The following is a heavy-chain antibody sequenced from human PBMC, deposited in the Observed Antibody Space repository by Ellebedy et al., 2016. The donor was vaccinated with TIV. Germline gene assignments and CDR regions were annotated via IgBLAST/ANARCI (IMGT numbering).Heavy chain of an antibody. CDR2: INPSGGST. J-gene: IGHJ4*02. CDR3: ARYSYDSSGFYC. Sequence: AASVKVSCKASGYTFTSYYMNWVRQATGQGLEWMGIINPSGGSTSYAQKFQGRVTMTRDTSTSTVYMELSSLRSEDTAVYYWARYSYDSSGFYCWGQGTLVTVSS. D-gene: IGHD3-22*01. V-gene: IGHV1-46*01. CDR1: GYTFTSYY.